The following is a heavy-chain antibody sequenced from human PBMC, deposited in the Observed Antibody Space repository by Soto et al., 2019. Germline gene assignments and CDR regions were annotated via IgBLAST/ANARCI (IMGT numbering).Heavy chain of an antibody. J-gene: IGHJ5*02. CDR1: GFTFSDYY. V-gene: IGHV3-11*01. Sequence: GGSLRLSCAASGFTFSDYYMSWIRQAPGKGLEWVSYISSSGSTIYYADSVKGRFTISRDNAKNSLYLQMNSLRAEDTAVYYCARDPRAAAGPRITWFDPWGQGTLVTVSS. CDR3: ARDPRAAAGPRITWFDP. CDR2: ISSSGSTI. D-gene: IGHD6-13*01.